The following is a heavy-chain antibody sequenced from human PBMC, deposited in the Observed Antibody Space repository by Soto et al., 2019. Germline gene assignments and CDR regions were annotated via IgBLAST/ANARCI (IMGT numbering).Heavy chain of an antibody. CDR2: INHTGGT. D-gene: IGHD3-3*01. CDR1: GGSVNGYY. CDR3: ATRITVFGLLMPPFDP. Sequence: QVHLQQWGAGLLKPSETLSLTCAVYGGSVNGYYWNWIRQPPGKGLEWIGEINHTGGTHYNPSLKSRVTMSVDTSKNQFSLRLSSVTAADTARYYCATRITVFGLLMPPFDPWGQGTQVTVSS. V-gene: IGHV4-34*02. J-gene: IGHJ5*02.